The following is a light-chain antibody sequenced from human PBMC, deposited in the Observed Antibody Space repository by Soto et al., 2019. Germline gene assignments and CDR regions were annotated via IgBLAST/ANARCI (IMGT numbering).Light chain of an antibody. CDR2: GAS. J-gene: IGKJ1*01. CDR3: QQYNNLPLT. Sequence: EIVMTQSPATLSVSPGERATLSCRASQSVSSNLAWYQQKPGQAPRLLIYGASTRATGIPARFSGSGSGTEFTLTISSLQSEDFAVYYCQQYNNLPLTFGQGTKV. CDR1: QSVSSN. V-gene: IGKV3-15*01.